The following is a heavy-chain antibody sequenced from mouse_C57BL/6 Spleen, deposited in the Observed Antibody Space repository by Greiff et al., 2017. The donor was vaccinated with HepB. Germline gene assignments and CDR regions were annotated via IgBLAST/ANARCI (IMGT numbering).Heavy chain of an antibody. V-gene: IGHV1-52*01. D-gene: IGHD2-4*01. Sequence: QVQLQQPGAELVRPGSSVKLSCKASGYTFTSYWMHWVKQRPIQGLEWIGNIDPSDSETHYNQKFKDKAILTVDKSSSTAYMQLSSLTSEDSAVYYCAIYYDYERDAMDYWGQGTSVTVSS. CDR2: IDPSDSET. CDR1: GYTFTSYW. J-gene: IGHJ4*01. CDR3: AIYYDYERDAMDY.